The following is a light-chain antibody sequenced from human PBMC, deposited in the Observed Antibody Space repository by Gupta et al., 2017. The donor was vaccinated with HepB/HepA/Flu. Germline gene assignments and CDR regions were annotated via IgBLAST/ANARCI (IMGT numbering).Light chain of an antibody. Sequence: EIVLTQSPATLSLSPGERATLSCRARQSVSSYLAWYQQKPGQAPRLLIYDASNKATGIPARFSGSGSATEFTLTISSLEPEDFAVYYCQQRSYWPLTFGGGTKVDIK. CDR1: QSVSSY. CDR2: DAS. CDR3: QQRSYWPLT. J-gene: IGKJ4*01. V-gene: IGKV3-11*01.